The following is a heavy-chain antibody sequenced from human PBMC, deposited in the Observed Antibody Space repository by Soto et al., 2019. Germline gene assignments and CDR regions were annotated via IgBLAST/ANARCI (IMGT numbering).Heavy chain of an antibody. CDR1: GYTFTSYG. CDR2: ISAYNGNT. D-gene: IGHD3-22*01. J-gene: IGHJ6*02. V-gene: IGHV1-18*04. Sequence: ASVKVSCKASGYTFTSYGISWVRQAPGQGLEWTGWISAYNGNTNYAQKLQGRVTMTTDTSTSTAYMELRSLRSDDTAVYYCARVETITMIVVVIPGGGMDVWGQGTTVTVSS. CDR3: ARVETITMIVVVIPGGGMDV.